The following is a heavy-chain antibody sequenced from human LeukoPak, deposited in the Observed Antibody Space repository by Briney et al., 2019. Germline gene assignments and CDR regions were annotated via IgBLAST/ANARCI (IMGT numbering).Heavy chain of an antibody. V-gene: IGHV4-34*01. CDR3: ARGIYYDSSGDVKAFDI. CDR1: GGSISGYY. J-gene: IGHJ3*02. CDR2: INHSGST. Sequence: ASETLSLTCTVSGGSISGYYWSWIRQPPGKGLEWIGEINHSGSTNYDPSLKSRVTISVDTSKNQFSLKLSSVTAADTAVYYCARGIYYDSSGDVKAFDIWGQGTMVTVSS. D-gene: IGHD3-22*01.